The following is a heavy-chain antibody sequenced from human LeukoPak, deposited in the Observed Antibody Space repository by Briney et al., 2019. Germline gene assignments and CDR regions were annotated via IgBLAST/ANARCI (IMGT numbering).Heavy chain of an antibody. J-gene: IGHJ4*02. CDR1: GGSFSGYY. V-gene: IGHV4-34*01. D-gene: IGHD1-26*01. Sequence: KPSETLSLTCAAYGGSFSGYYWSWIRQPPGKGLEWIGEINHSGSTNYNPSLKSRVTISVDTSKNQFSLKLSSVTAADTAVYYCARGPGSGSYSVYYFDYWGQGTLVTVSS. CDR2: INHSGST. CDR3: ARGPGSGSYSVYYFDY.